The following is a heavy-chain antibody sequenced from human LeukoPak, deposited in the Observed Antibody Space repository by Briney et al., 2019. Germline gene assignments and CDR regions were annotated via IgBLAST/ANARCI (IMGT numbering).Heavy chain of an antibody. CDR2: IYHSGST. CDR3: AGLRYSGSYYTDF. Sequence: SETLSLTCTVSGYSISSGYYWGWIRQPPGKGLEWIGEIYHSGSTNYNPSLKSRVTISVDKSKNQFSLKLTSVTAADTAVYYCAGLRYSGSYYTDFWGQGTLVTVSS. D-gene: IGHD1-26*01. CDR1: GYSISSGYY. J-gene: IGHJ4*02. V-gene: IGHV4-38-2*02.